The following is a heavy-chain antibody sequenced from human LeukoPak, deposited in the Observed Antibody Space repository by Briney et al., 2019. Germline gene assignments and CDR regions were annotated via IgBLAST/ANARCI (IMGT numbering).Heavy chain of an antibody. Sequence: GESLKISCKGSGYSFTSYWIGWVRQMPGKGLEWMGIIYPGDSDTRYSPSFQGQVTISADKSISTAYLQWSSLKASDTAMYYCARLDAAPLDTYYYGSGSYLLPDYYGMDVWGQGTTVTVSS. CDR1: GYSFTSYW. V-gene: IGHV5-51*01. CDR3: ARLDAAPLDTYYYGSGSYLLPDYYGMDV. J-gene: IGHJ6*02. CDR2: IYPGDSDT. D-gene: IGHD3-10*01.